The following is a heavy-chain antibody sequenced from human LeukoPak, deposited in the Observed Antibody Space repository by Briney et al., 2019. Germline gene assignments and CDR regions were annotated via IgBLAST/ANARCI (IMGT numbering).Heavy chain of an antibody. CDR1: GFTFSSYW. Sequence: GGSLRLSCAASGFTFSSYWMSWVRQAPGKGLEWVANIKQDGSEKYYVDSVKGRFTISRDNAKNSLYLQMNSLRAEDTAVYYCAREGGDSSGYYLDYWGQGTLVTVSS. V-gene: IGHV3-7*01. CDR3: AREGGDSSGYYLDY. CDR2: IKQDGSEK. D-gene: IGHD3-22*01. J-gene: IGHJ4*02.